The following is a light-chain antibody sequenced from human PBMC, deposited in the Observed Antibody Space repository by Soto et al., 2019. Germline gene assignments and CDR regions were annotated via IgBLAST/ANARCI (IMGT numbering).Light chain of an antibody. CDR3: QQGYSTQWT. Sequence: DIQMTQSPSSLSASVGDRVSITCRASQDIRSYLNWYQQKPGKAPELLIYATSNLQSGVPPRFSASGSGTDFTLTISSLQPEDFATYYCQQGYSTQWTSGHGTKVEIK. CDR1: QDIRSY. V-gene: IGKV1-39*01. CDR2: ATS. J-gene: IGKJ1*01.